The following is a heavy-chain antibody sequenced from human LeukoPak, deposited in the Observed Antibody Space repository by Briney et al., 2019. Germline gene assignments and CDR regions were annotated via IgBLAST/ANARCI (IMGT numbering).Heavy chain of an antibody. CDR1: GFTVSSNY. CDR2: IYGGGST. D-gene: IGHD4-17*01. CDR3: ARGSYGDSFDY. J-gene: IGHJ4*02. Sequence: GGSLRLSCAASGFTVSSNYMSWVRQAPGKGLEWVSVIYGGGSTYYADSVKGRFTISRDNSKNTLYLQMNSLRAEDTAVYYCARGSYGDSFDYWGQGTLVTVSS. V-gene: IGHV3-53*01.